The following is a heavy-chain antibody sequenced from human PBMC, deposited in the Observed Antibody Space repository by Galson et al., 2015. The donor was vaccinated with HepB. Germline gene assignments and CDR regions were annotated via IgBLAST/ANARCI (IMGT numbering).Heavy chain of an antibody. D-gene: IGHD6-19*01. CDR1: GYSFTSYW. CDR3: ARHAMEPTGYNRGWPTGGDY. Sequence: QSGAEVKKPGESLKISCKGSGYSFTSYWIGWVRQMPGKGLEWMGIIYPGDSDTRYSPSFQGQVTISADKSISTAYLQWSSLKASDTALYYGARHAMEPTGYNRGWPTGGDYWGQGTLVTVSS. J-gene: IGHJ4*02. V-gene: IGHV5-51*01. CDR2: IYPGDSDT.